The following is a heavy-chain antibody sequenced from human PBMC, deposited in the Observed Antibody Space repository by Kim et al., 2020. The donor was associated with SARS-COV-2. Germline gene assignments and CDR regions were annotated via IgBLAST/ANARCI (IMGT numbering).Heavy chain of an antibody. CDR2: IGWNSGSI. J-gene: IGHJ3*02. D-gene: IGHD3-3*01. V-gene: IGHV3-9*01. Sequence: GGSLRLSCAASGFTFADYGMNWVRQAPGKGLECVSGIGWNSGSIGYAASVKGRFTISRDNAKNSLSLQMNSLRPEDTALYYCAVSLGVFTSLDAFDIWG. CDR3: AVSLGVFTSLDAFDI. CDR1: GFTFADYG.